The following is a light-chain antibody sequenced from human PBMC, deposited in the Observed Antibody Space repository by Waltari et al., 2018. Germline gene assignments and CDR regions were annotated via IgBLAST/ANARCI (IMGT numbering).Light chain of an antibody. CDR1: QDITDH. CDR3: QQFDDAPLT. V-gene: IGKV1-33*01. Sequence: DIQLTQSPSSLSASVGDRVTVTCQASQDITDHLNWYQQKPDRAPKLLIFDAYTLETGVPSRLSGSESGTEFTFTISSLQPEDIGTYYCQQFDDAPLTFGQGTRLDIK. CDR2: DAY. J-gene: IGKJ5*01.